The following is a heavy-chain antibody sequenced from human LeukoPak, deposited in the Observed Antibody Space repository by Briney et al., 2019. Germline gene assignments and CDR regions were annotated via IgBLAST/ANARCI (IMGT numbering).Heavy chain of an antibody. CDR2: INSDGSST. Sequence: GGSLRLSCAASGFTFSSYWMHWARQAPGKGLVWVSRINSDGSSTSYADSVKGRFTISRDNAKNTLYLQMNSLRAEDTAVYYCASSTSGYSSTSFYNWFDPWGQGTLVTVSS. D-gene: IGHD6-6*01. V-gene: IGHV3-74*01. CDR1: GFTFSSYW. J-gene: IGHJ5*02. CDR3: ASSTSGYSSTSFYNWFDP.